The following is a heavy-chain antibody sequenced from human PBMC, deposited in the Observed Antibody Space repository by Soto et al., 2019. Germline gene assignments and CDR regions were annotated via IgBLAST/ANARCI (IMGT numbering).Heavy chain of an antibody. V-gene: IGHV6-1*01. Sequence: SQTLSLTCAISGDSVSSNSGAWNWIRQSPSRSLEWLGRTYYRSHWYNDFAVSVKSRVTIDPDTSKNQFSLQLNSVTPEDTAVYYCVRQYRDSQYYSGLDVWGQGTTVTVSS. D-gene: IGHD6-6*01. CDR3: VRQYRDSQYYSGLDV. CDR2: TYYRSHWYN. J-gene: IGHJ6*02. CDR1: GDSVSSNSGA.